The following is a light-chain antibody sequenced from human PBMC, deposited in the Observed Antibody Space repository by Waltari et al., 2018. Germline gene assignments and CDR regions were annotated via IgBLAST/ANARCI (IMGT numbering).Light chain of an antibody. CDR3: QTGGHGTWV. Sequence: HRVLTQPPSPSASLGASVKLTCTLSSGQSSNVIAWLQQQPEKVPRYFMKVTSDGSNSKGDEIPDLFSGSSSGAERYLTISSLQSEDEADYYWQTGGHGTWVFGGGTKLTVL. J-gene: IGLJ3*02. CDR2: VTSDGSN. V-gene: IGLV4-69*01. CDR1: SGQSSNV.